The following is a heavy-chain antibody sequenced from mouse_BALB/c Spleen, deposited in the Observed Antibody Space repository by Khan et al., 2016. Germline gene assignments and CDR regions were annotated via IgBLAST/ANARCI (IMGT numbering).Heavy chain of an antibody. Sequence: EVKLEESGGGLVQPGGSMKLSCVASGFTFSSYWMNWVRQSPEKGLEWVAEIRLKSNNYATHYAESVKGRFTISRDDSKSSVHLQMNNLRVEDIGIYYCLCGHFALDFWGQGTSVTVSS. V-gene: IGHV6-6*02. CDR3: LCGHFALDF. CDR1: GFTFSSYW. CDR2: IRLKSNNYAT. J-gene: IGHJ4*01.